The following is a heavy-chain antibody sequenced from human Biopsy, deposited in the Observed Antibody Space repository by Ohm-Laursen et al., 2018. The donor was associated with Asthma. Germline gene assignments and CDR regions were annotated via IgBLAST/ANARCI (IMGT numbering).Heavy chain of an antibody. CDR2: ISFDGSNK. D-gene: IGHD6-6*01. CDR1: GFTFSNYG. J-gene: IGHJ4*02. CDR3: ARGKTWGRSYYFDY. V-gene: IGHV3-30*03. Sequence: SLRLSCTASGFTFSNYGMHWVRQAPGKGLEWVAVISFDGSNKDYADSVKGRFTISRDNSKNTLHLEMNSLRVEDTAVYYCARGKTWGRSYYFDYWGQGTLVTVSS.